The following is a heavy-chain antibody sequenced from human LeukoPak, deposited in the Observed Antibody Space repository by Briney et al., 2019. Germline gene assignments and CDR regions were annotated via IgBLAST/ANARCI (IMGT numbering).Heavy chain of an antibody. Sequence: ASVKVSCKASGYTFSDYYMHWVRQAPGQGLEWMGWINPNSGDTNYAQKFQGRVTMTRDTSISTAYMELSRLRSDDTAVYYCESVRGVSDAFDIWGQGTMVTVSS. J-gene: IGHJ3*02. CDR1: GYTFSDYY. CDR2: INPNSGDT. D-gene: IGHD3-10*01. V-gene: IGHV1-2*02. CDR3: ESVRGVSDAFDI.